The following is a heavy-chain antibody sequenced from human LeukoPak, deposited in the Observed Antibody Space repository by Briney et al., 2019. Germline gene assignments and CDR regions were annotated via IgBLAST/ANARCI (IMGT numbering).Heavy chain of an antibody. D-gene: IGHD2-2*01. V-gene: IGHV3-21*01. J-gene: IGHJ5*02. Sequence: NPGGSLRLSCAASGFTFSSYTRNWVRQAPGKGLEWVSSISSSSSYIYYADSLKGRFTISRDNAKNSLYLQMNSLRAEDTAVYYCARGRRSPTLYCSSTSCYLYWFDPWGQGTPVTVSS. CDR2: ISSSSSYI. CDR1: GFTFSSYT. CDR3: ARGRRSPTLYCSSTSCYLYWFDP.